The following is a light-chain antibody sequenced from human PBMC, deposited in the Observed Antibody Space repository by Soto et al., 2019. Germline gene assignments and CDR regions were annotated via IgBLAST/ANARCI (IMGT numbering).Light chain of an antibody. CDR3: QQYNTWPRT. CDR2: NAS. V-gene: IGKV3-15*01. J-gene: IGKJ1*01. Sequence: EIVMTQSPATLSVSPGERVTLSCRASQSVSGKLAWYQQKPGQVPRLIIYNASTRAPGIPASFSGSGSGTEFTLTISSLQSEDFAVYSCQQYNTWPRTFGQGTRVEIK. CDR1: QSVSGK.